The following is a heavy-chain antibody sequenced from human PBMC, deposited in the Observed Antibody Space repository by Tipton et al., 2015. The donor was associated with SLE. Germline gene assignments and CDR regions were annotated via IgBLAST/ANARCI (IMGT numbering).Heavy chain of an antibody. V-gene: IGHV4-38-2*02. CDR2: IYRSGST. D-gene: IGHD1-1*01. Sequence: TLSLTCTVSGGSISSYYWSWIRQPPGKGLEWIGSIYRSGSTYYNPSLKSRVTISVDTSKNQFSLKLSSVTAADTAVYYCARAGRAWNLFDYWGQGTLVTVSS. CDR1: GGSISSYY. CDR3: ARAGRAWNLFDY. J-gene: IGHJ4*02.